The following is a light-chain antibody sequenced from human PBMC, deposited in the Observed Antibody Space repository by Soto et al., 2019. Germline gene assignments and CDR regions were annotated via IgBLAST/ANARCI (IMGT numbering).Light chain of an antibody. CDR3: SSYTSSSTRV. Sequence: QSALTQPASVSGSPGQSITISCTGTSSDVGGYNYVSWYQQHPGKAPKLMIYEVSNRPSGVSNRFSCSKSGNTASLTFSGLQAEDEADYYCSSYTSSSTRVFGTGTKVTVL. CDR2: EVS. CDR1: SSDVGGYNY. V-gene: IGLV2-14*01. J-gene: IGLJ1*01.